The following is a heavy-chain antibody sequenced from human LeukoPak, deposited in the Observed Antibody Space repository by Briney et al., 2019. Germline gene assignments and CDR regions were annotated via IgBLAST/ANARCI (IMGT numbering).Heavy chain of an antibody. V-gene: IGHV3-48*01. D-gene: IGHD3-3*01. CDR2: ISSSSSTI. Sequence: PGGSLRLSCAASGFTFSSYSMNWVRQAPGKGLEWVSYISSSSSTIYYADSVKGRFTISGDNAKNSLYLQMNSLRAEDTAVYYCAGGEYDFWSGYLDAFDIWGQGTMVTVSS. CDR3: AGGEYDFWSGYLDAFDI. J-gene: IGHJ3*02. CDR1: GFTFSSYS.